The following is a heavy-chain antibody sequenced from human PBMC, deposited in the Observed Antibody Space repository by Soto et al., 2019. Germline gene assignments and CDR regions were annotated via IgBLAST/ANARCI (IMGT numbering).Heavy chain of an antibody. Sequence: SETKSLTCAVSGDSISSGYYWAWIRRPPGKGLEWIGSIYHSGTTYYNPSLKSRVTISVDTSRNQFSLKRRAVTAADSAVYYCARTDNVGEYPYFGQGTLVTAS. D-gene: IGHD2-15*01. J-gene: IGHJ4*02. CDR1: GDSISSGYY. V-gene: IGHV4-38-2*01. CDR2: IYHSGTT. CDR3: ARTDNVGEYPY.